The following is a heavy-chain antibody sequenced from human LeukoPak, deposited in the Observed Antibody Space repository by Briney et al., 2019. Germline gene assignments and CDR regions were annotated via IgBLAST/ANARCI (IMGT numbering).Heavy chain of an antibody. CDR2: IYHSGST. CDR1: GGSISSSNW. J-gene: IGHJ4*02. V-gene: IGHV4-4*02. D-gene: IGHD4-17*01. CDR3: ARASDGDSRFDY. Sequence: SETLPLTCAVSGGSISSSNWWSWVRQPPGKGLEWIGEIYHSGSTNYNPSLKSRVTISVDKSKNQFSLKLSSVTAADTAVYYCARASDGDSRFDYWGQGTLVTVSS.